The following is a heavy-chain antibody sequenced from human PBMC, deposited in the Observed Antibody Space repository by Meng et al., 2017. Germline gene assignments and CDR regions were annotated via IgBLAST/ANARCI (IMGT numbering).Heavy chain of an antibody. Sequence: PQQPCPGLVRPSETPSLTCTVSGGSVSSGSYYWSWIRQPPGKGLEWIGYIYYSGSTNYNPSLKSRVTISVDTSKNQFSLKLSSVTAADTAVYYCARAIAVAGITIDYWGQGTLVTVSS. CDR3: ARAIAVAGITIDY. D-gene: IGHD6-19*01. V-gene: IGHV4-61*01. CDR1: GGSVSSGSYY. J-gene: IGHJ4*02. CDR2: IYYSGST.